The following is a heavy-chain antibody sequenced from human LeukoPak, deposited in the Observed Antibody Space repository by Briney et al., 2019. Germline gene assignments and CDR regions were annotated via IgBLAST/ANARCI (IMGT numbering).Heavy chain of an antibody. Sequence: SETLSLTCTVSGGSINNYYWNWIRQPPGKGLEWIGYIYYSGSTNYNPSLKSRVTISVDTSKNQFSLKLSSVTAADTAVYYCARGPPYAPGVLDVWGKGTTVTISS. CDR2: IYYSGST. D-gene: IGHD7-27*01. V-gene: IGHV4-59*01. J-gene: IGHJ6*04. CDR3: ARGPPYAPGVLDV. CDR1: GGSINNYY.